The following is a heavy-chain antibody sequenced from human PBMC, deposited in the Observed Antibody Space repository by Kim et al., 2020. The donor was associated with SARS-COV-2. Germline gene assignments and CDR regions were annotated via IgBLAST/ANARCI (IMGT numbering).Heavy chain of an antibody. D-gene: IGHD6-19*01. Sequence: GGSLRLSCVTSGFNLSDYGMHWVRQLPGKGLEWVSRISRDGGESYYADSVKGRFTISRDNSKKSVNLQMDSLRAEDTAFYYCAQGRQWLIRNWCKGPQVTLP. V-gene: IGHV3-43*02. CDR1: GFNLSDYG. CDR3: AQGRQWLIRN. CDR2: ISRDGGES. J-gene: IGHJ4*02.